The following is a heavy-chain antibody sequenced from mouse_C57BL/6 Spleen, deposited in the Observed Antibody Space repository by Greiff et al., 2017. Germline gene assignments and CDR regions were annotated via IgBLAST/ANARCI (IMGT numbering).Heavy chain of an antibody. CDR1: GYSFTGYY. CDR3: ARGGRDITTVVYWYFDV. V-gene: IGHV1-31*01. D-gene: IGHD1-1*01. Sequence: SGPELVKPGASVKISCKASGYSFTGYYMHWVKQSHGNILDWIGYIYPYNGVSSYNQKFKGKATLTVDKSSSTAYMELRSLTSEDSAVYYCARGGRDITTVVYWYFDVWGTGTTVTVSS. J-gene: IGHJ1*03. CDR2: IYPYNGVS.